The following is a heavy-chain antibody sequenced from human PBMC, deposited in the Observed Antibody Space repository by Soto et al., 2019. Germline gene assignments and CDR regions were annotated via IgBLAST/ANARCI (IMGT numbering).Heavy chain of an antibody. CDR1: GGSISSGDYY. CDR3: ARARTLQLYYYDSSGPFDY. Sequence: TLSLTCTFSGGSISSGDYYWSWIRQPPGKGLEWIGYIYYSGSTYYNPSLKSRVTISVDTSKNQFYLKLSSVTAADTAVYYCARARTLQLYYYDSSGPFDYWGQGTLVTVSS. CDR2: IYYSGST. V-gene: IGHV4-30-4*01. D-gene: IGHD3-22*01. J-gene: IGHJ4*02.